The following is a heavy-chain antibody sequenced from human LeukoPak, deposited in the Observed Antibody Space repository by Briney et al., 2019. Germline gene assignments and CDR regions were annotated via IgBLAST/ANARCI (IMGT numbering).Heavy chain of an antibody. Sequence: GRSLRLSCAASGFTFSSYAMHWVRQAPGKGLEWVAVISYDGSNKYYADSVKGRFTISRDNSKNTLYLQMNSLRAEDTAVYYCARDDIQHYDFWSGDMDVWGKGTTVTVSS. CDR2: ISYDGSNK. CDR1: GFTFSSYA. D-gene: IGHD3-3*01. J-gene: IGHJ6*03. CDR3: ARDDIQHYDFWSGDMDV. V-gene: IGHV3-30-3*01.